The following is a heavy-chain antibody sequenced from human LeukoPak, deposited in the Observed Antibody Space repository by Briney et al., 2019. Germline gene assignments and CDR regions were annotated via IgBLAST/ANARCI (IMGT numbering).Heavy chain of an antibody. D-gene: IGHD5-18*01. Sequence: SETLSLTCAVYGGSFSGYSWSWIRQPPGKGLEWIGEINHSGSTNYNPSLKSRVTISVDTSKNQFSLKLSSVTAADTAVYYCARVARYEDTAAPPGYYYGMDVWGQGTTVTVSS. J-gene: IGHJ6*02. CDR3: ARVARYEDTAAPPGYYYGMDV. CDR2: INHSGST. V-gene: IGHV4-34*01. CDR1: GGSFSGYS.